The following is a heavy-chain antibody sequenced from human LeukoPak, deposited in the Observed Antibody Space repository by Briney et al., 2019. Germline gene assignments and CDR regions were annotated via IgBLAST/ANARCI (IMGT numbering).Heavy chain of an antibody. CDR2: INPNSGGT. J-gene: IGHJ6*03. V-gene: IGHV1-2*02. CDR3: ARGAVTIGYYYYYYMDV. D-gene: IGHD4-17*01. Sequence: ASVKVSCKASGYTFTGYYMHWVRQAPGQGLEWMGWINPNSGGTNYAQKFQGRVTMTRDTSISTAYMELSRLRSDDTAVYYCARGAVTIGYYYYYYMDVWGKGTTVTISS. CDR1: GYTFTGYY.